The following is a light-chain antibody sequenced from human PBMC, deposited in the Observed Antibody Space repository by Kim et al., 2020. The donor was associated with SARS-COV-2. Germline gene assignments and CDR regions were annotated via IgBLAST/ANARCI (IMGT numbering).Light chain of an antibody. CDR3: QQYNRYPIT. CDR2: TAS. V-gene: IGKV1-16*01. Sequence: ASVGDRVTITGRASQGISKYLAWFQHKVGKAPKALIYTASSLQTGVPSRFSGSGSGTDFTLTISSLQPEDFATYYCQQYNRYPITFGQGTRLEIK. CDR1: QGISKY. J-gene: IGKJ5*01.